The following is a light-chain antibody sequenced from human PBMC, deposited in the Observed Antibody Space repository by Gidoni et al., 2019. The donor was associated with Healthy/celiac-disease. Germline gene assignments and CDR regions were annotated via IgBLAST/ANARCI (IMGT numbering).Light chain of an antibody. CDR3: QVWDSSGDPWV. J-gene: IGLJ3*02. Sequence: SYVLTQPPSVSVAPGQTARITCGGNNIGGKSVHWYQQKPGQAPVLVVYDDSDRPSGIPERFSGSNSGNTATLTISRVEAGDEADYYCQVWDSSGDPWVFGGGTKLTVL. V-gene: IGLV3-21*02. CDR2: DDS. CDR1: NIGGKS.